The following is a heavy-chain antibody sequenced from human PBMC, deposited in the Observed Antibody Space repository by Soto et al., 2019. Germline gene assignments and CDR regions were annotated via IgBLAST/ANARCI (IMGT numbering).Heavy chain of an antibody. D-gene: IGHD4-17*01. J-gene: IGHJ4*02. CDR2: ISYDGSNK. V-gene: IGHV3-30-3*01. Sequence: GGSLRLSCAASGFTFSSYAMHWVRQAPGKGLEWVAVISYDGSNKYYADSVKGRFTISRDNSKNALYLQMNSLRAEDTAVYYCAADVGGYIYGLARHWGPGTLVTSPQ. CDR1: GFTFSSYA. CDR3: AADVGGYIYGLARH.